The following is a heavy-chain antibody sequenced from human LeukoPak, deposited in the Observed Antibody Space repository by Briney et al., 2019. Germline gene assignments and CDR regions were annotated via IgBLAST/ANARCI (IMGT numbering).Heavy chain of an antibody. CDR3: AREGLLWFGEPHAAFDI. CDR1: GFTFDDYG. V-gene: IGHV3-20*04. CDR2: INWNGGST. D-gene: IGHD3-10*01. Sequence: GGSLRLTCAASGFTFDDYGMSWVRQAPEKGLEWVSGINWNGGSTGYADSVKGRFTISRDNAKNSLYLQMNSLRAEDTAVYYCAREGLLWFGEPHAAFDIWGQGTMVTVSS. J-gene: IGHJ3*02.